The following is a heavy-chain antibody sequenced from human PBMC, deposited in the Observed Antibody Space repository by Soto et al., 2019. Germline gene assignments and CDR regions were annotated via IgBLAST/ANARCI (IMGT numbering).Heavy chain of an antibody. Sequence: QVQLVQSGAEVKKPGSSVKVSCRASGDTFSSYTINWVRQAPGQALEWMGVFIPIFGTANYAQKFKGRVTMTADKPTNTAYMGLNSLNSEGTAVYYRARGAGREPKIQHWYDPWGQRTQVIVSA. J-gene: IGHJ5*02. D-gene: IGHD1-26*01. CDR1: GDTFSSYT. CDR3: ARGAGREPKIQHWYDP. V-gene: IGHV1-69*06. CDR2: FIPIFGTA.